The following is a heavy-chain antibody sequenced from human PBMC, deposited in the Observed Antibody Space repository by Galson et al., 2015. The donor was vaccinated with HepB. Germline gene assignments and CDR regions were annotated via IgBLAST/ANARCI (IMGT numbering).Heavy chain of an antibody. CDR2: ITSSSRNM. V-gene: IGHV3-21*04. Sequence: SLRLSCAASGFTFSTYGMNWVRQAPGKGLEWVASITSSSRNMYYADAVKGRFTISRDNAKNSLYLQMNRLRVEDTAVYYCAKVRSSWTGAFDIWGQGTMVTVSS. CDR3: AKVRSSWTGAFDI. J-gene: IGHJ3*02. CDR1: GFTFSTYG. D-gene: IGHD6-13*01.